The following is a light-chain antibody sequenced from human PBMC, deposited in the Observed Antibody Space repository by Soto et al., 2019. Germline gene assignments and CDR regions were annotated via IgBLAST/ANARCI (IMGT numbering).Light chain of an antibody. CDR1: QSVSSK. CDR2: GAS. CDR3: HQYENWA. J-gene: IGKJ1*01. V-gene: IGKV3-15*01. Sequence: EIVLTQSPATLSVSLVASSSRSCRASQSVSSKLAWYQQKPGQAPRLLIYGASKRATGFPARFSGSGSGTDFTLTIGRLEPEDFAVYYCHQYENWAFGQGTKVDIK.